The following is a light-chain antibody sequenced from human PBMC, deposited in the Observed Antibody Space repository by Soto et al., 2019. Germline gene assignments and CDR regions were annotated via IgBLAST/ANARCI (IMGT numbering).Light chain of an antibody. V-gene: IGLV2-23*01. CDR3: CSYADSSLRV. CDR2: EGS. CDR1: SSDVGSYNL. J-gene: IGLJ2*01. Sequence: QSALTQPASVSGSPGQSITISCTGTSSDVGSYNLVSWYQQHPGKAPKLMIYEGSKRPSGVSNRFSGSKSGNTASLTISGLQAEDEADYYCCSYADSSLRVFGGGTKLTVL.